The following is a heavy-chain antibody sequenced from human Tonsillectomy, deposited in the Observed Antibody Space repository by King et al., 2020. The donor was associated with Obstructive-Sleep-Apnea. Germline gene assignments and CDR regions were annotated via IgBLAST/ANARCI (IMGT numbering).Heavy chain of an antibody. CDR2: ISGSGGST. J-gene: IGHJ4*02. CDR3: AKDLRSWYYDDSSAYCDY. V-gene: IGHV3-23*04. CDR1: GFTFSSYA. Sequence: VQLVESGGGLVQPGGSLRLSCAASGFTFSSYAMSWVRQAPGKGLEWVSAISGSGGSTYYADSVKGRFTISRDNSKNTLYLQMNSLRAEDTAVDYCAKDLRSWYYDDSSAYCDYWGQGTLVTVSS. D-gene: IGHD3-22*01.